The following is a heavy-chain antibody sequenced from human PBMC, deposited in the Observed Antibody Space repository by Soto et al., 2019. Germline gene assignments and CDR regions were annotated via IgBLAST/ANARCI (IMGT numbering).Heavy chain of an antibody. Sequence: LRLSCAASGFIFSSYGMHWVRQAPGKGLEWVAVISYDGSNKYYADSVKGRFTISRDNSKNTLYLQMNSLRVADTAAYYCAKDGASYYYYGMDVWGQGTTVTVSS. CDR1: GFIFSSYG. CDR3: AKDGASYYYYGMDV. D-gene: IGHD3-10*01. J-gene: IGHJ6*02. CDR2: ISYDGSNK. V-gene: IGHV3-30*18.